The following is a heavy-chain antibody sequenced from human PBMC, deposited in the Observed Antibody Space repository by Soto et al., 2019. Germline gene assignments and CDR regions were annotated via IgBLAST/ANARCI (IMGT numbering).Heavy chain of an antibody. Sequence: QVQLVQSGAEVKKPGASVKVSCKASGYTFTSYYMHWVRQAPGQGLEWIGIINPSGGSTSYGQKFQCRVTMTRDTSTSTVYMELSSLRSEDTAVYYCAILKQWLDRAGDEYWGQGPLVTVSS. CDR2: INPSGGST. V-gene: IGHV1-46*01. CDR3: AILKQWLDRAGDEY. D-gene: IGHD6-19*01. J-gene: IGHJ4*02. CDR1: GYTFTSYY.